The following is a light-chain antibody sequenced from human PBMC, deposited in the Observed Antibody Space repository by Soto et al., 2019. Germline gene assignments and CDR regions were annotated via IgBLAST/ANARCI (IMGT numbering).Light chain of an antibody. Sequence: DIQMTQSPSSLSSYVGYRVSITLRASQSISSYLNWYQQKPGKAPKLLIYAASSLQSGVPSRFSGTGSGTDFTLTISRLQPEDFATYYCQQTYNPPRTFGQGTKVDI. CDR3: QQTYNPPRT. V-gene: IGKV1-39*01. J-gene: IGKJ1*01. CDR2: AAS. CDR1: QSISSY.